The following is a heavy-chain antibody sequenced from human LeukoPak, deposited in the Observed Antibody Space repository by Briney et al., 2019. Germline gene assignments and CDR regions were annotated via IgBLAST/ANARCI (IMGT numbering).Heavy chain of an antibody. Sequence: HPGGSLRLSCAASGFTFSSYAMSWVRQAPGKGLDWVSSINGGGGSTYYADSVKGRFTISRDNSKNTLYLQMNSLRAEDTAVYYCARGGYDSSGYPYYFDYWGQGTLVTVSS. D-gene: IGHD3-22*01. J-gene: IGHJ4*02. CDR2: INGGGGST. CDR1: GFTFSSYA. CDR3: ARGGYDSSGYPYYFDY. V-gene: IGHV3-23*01.